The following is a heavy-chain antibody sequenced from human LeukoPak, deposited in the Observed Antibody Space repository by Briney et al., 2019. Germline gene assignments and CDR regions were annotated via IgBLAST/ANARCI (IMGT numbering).Heavy chain of an antibody. Sequence: SGTLSLTCGVSGGSISTTNWWTRVRQPPGEGLEWIGEVHLSGRTHYNPSLESRVTMSVDMSENHISLRLTSVTAADTAVYYCAREGGPYRPLDYSGQGTLVTVSS. J-gene: IGHJ4*02. CDR2: VHLSGRT. CDR1: GGSISTTNW. V-gene: IGHV4-4*02. CDR3: AREGGPYRPLDY.